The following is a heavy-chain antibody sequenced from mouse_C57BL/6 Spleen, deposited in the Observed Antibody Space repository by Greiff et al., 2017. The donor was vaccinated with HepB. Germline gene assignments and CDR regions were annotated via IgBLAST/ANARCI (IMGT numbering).Heavy chain of an antibody. Sequence: EVKVEESGGGLVKPGGSLKLSCAASGFTFSSYAMSWVRQTPEKRLEWVATISDGGSYTYYPDNVKGRFTISRDNAKNNLYLQMSHLKSEDAAMYYCAREEEYYGSGAMDYWGQGTSVTVSS. CDR1: GFTFSSYA. CDR3: AREEEYYGSGAMDY. J-gene: IGHJ4*01. CDR2: ISDGGSYT. V-gene: IGHV5-4*01. D-gene: IGHD1-1*01.